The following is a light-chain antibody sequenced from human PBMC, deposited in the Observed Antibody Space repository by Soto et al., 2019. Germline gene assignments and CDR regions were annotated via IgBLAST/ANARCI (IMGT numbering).Light chain of an antibody. Sequence: QSALTQPPSASGTPGQRVTISCSGSGSSIGTNTVNWYRQLPGTAPKLLIYGDNQRPSGVPDRFSGSKSGTSASLAISGLQSEDEADYYCAAWDGSLNNVLFGGGTKLTVL. CDR3: AAWDGSLNNVL. CDR1: GSSIGTNT. J-gene: IGLJ2*01. CDR2: GDN. V-gene: IGLV1-44*01.